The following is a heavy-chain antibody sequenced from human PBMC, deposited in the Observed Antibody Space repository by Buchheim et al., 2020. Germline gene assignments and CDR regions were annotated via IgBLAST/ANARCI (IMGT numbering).Heavy chain of an antibody. Sequence: QVQLVESGGGLVNPGGSLRLSCAASGFTFSDYYMTWIRQAPGKGLEWVSYISTGSSYRKHADSVKGRFTISSDNARDARYLQMNSLRAEDTAVYYCAKAGSSLGRFDSWGQGTL. J-gene: IGHJ4*02. V-gene: IGHV3-11*06. CDR3: AKAGSSLGRFDS. D-gene: IGHD6-6*01. CDR2: ISTGSSYR. CDR1: GFTFSDYY.